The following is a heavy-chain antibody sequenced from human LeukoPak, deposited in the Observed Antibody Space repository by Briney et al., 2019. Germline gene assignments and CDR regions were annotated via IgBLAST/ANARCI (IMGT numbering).Heavy chain of an antibody. CDR3: ARDKGSGSYYPTFDY. J-gene: IGHJ4*02. CDR2: IIPIFGTA. D-gene: IGHD3-10*01. Sequence: GASVKVSCKASGGTFSSYAISWVRQAPGQGLEWMGGIIPIFGTASYAQKFQGRVTITADESTSTAYMELRSLRSDDTAVYYCARDKGSGSYYPTFDYWGQGTLVTVSS. CDR1: GGTFSSYA. V-gene: IGHV1-69*13.